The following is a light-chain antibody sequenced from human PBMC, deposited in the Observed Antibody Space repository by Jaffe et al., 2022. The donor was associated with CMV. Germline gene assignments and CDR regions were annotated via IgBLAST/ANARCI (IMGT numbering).Light chain of an antibody. Sequence: DIQMTQSPSSVSASVGDRVTITCRASQSISTWLAWYQQQPGRAPKLLIYAASSLQSGVPSRFSGSGSGTDFTLTISSLQPEDFATYFCQQANSFPPTFGGGTKVEIK. J-gene: IGKJ4*01. CDR1: QSISTW. CDR2: AAS. CDR3: QQANSFPPT. V-gene: IGKV1-12*01.